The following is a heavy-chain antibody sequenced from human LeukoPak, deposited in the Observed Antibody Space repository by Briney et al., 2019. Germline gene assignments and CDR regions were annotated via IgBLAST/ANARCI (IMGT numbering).Heavy chain of an antibody. CDR3: ARRHDILTGYYTYNWFDP. V-gene: IGHV4-34*01. D-gene: IGHD3-9*01. CDR1: GGSFSGYY. Sequence: SETLSLTCAVYGGSFSGYYWSWIRQPPGKGLEWIGEIKHSGSTNYNPSLKSRVTISVDTSKNQFSLKLSSVTTADTAVYYCARRHDILTGYYTYNWFDPWGQGTLVTVSS. CDR2: IKHSGST. J-gene: IGHJ5*02.